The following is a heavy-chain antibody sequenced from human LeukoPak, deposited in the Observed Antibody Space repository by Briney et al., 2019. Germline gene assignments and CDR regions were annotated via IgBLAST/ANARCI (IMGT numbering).Heavy chain of an antibody. J-gene: IGHJ1*01. Sequence: PGGSLRLSCTGSGFSFTNYAMHWVRQAPGEGLEWVAVISYDESKIYYADSVKGRPTISRDLSTNTLYLQMNSLTTEDTAMYFCARRPVAAEYFQHWGQGTLVTVSS. D-gene: IGHD6-25*01. CDR1: GFSFTNYA. V-gene: IGHV3-30*03. CDR2: ISYDESKI. CDR3: ARRPVAAEYFQH.